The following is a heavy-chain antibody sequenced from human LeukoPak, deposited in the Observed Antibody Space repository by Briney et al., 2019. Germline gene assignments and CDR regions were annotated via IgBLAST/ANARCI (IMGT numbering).Heavy chain of an antibody. Sequence: GGSLRLSCAASGFTFSSYEMNWVRQAPGKGLEWVSYISSSGSTIYYADSVKGRFTISRDNAKNSLYLQMNSLRAEDTAVYYRARQYYYYMDVWGKGTTVTVSS. CDR2: ISSSGSTI. V-gene: IGHV3-48*03. CDR1: GFTFSSYE. CDR3: ARQYYYYMDV. J-gene: IGHJ6*03.